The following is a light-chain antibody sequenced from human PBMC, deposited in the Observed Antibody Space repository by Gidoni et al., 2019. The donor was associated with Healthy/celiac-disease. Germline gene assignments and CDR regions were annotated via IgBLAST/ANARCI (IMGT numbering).Light chain of an antibody. V-gene: IGKV3-11*01. J-gene: IGKJ1*01. CDR3: QQRSNWPRT. CDR2: YAS. CDR1: KSVSSY. Sequence: EIVLTQSPATLSLSPGERATLSCRARKSVSSYLAWYQQKPGQAPRLLIYYASNRATGIPARFSGSGSGTDFTLTISSLEPEDFAVYYCQQRSNWPRTFGQGTKVEIK.